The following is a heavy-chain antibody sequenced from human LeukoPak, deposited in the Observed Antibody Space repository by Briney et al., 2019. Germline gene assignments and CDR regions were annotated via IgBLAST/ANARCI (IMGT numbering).Heavy chain of an antibody. Sequence: ASVKVSCKASGYTFTGYYIHWVRQAPGQGLEWMGWINPNSGGANYAQKFQGRVTMTRDTSISTAYMELSRLRSDDTAMYYCATEIRYYYGSGKALGYWGQGTLVTVSS. V-gene: IGHV1-2*02. D-gene: IGHD3-10*01. J-gene: IGHJ4*02. CDR1: GYTFTGYY. CDR3: ATEIRYYYGSGKALGY. CDR2: INPNSGGA.